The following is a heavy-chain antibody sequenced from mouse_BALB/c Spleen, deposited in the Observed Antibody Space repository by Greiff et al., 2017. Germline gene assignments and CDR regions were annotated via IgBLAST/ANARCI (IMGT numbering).Heavy chain of an antibody. J-gene: IGHJ4*01. CDR1: GFAFSSYD. V-gene: IGHV5-12-1*01. Sequence: EVKLVESGGGLVKPGGSLKLSCAASGFAFSSYDMSWVRQTPEKRLEWVAYISSGGGSTYYPDTVKGRFTISRDNAKNTLYLQMSSLKSEDTAMYYCTRHGYDDHYYAMDYWGQGTSVTVSS. D-gene: IGHD2-2*01. CDR3: TRHGYDDHYYAMDY. CDR2: ISSGGGST.